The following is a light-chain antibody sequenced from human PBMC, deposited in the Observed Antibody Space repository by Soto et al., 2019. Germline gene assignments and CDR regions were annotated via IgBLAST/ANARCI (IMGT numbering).Light chain of an antibody. Sequence: QSALTQPPSACGSARQSVTISCTGTSSDVGGYNYVSWYQQHPGKAPKLMIFDVSKRPSGVPDRFSGSKSGNTASLTVSGLQAEDEADYYCSSYAGSNSVVFGGGTKLTVL. V-gene: IGLV2-8*01. J-gene: IGLJ2*01. CDR1: SSDVGGYNY. CDR2: DVS. CDR3: SSYAGSNSVV.